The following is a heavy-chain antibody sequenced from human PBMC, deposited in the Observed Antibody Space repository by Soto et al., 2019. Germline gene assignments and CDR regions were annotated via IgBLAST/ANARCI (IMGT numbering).Heavy chain of an antibody. J-gene: IGHJ6*02. Sequence: QVQLVQSGAEVKKPGSSVKVSCQASGSTFSSYTVSWVRQAPGQALEWMGRIIPVLGVTNYAPKFKGRVTISADKSKTTAYMELSSLRSGDTAVYYCARRRYCGADCYSKYYYGMDVWGQGTTVTVSS. D-gene: IGHD2-21*02. CDR1: GSTFSSYT. V-gene: IGHV1-69*02. CDR2: IIPVLGVT. CDR3: ARRRYCGADCYSKYYYGMDV.